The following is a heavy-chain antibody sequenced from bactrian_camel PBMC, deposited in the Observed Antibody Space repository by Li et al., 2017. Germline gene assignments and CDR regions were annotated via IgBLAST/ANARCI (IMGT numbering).Heavy chain of an antibody. J-gene: IGHJ4*01. CDR1: GAAKSGDAGRW. CDR3: AADSVLCGADYDDGMPV. Sequence: HVQLVESGGGSVQAGGSLRLSCAYSGAAKSGDAGRWMGWFRQAPGKEREGVAATSTGSGSTFYADSVKGRFTISEDVAKNTVNLQMDSLKPEDTAMYYCAADSVLCGADYDDGMPVWGQGTQVTVS. CDR2: TSTGSGST. D-gene: IGHD4*01. V-gene: IGHV3S1*01.